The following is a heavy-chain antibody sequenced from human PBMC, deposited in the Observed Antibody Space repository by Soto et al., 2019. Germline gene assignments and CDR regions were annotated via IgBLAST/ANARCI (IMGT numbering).Heavy chain of an antibody. V-gene: IGHV1-69*12. D-gene: IGHD2-15*01. CDR2: IIPIFGTA. CDR1: GGTFSSYA. J-gene: IGHJ4*02. CDR3: ARDLPERVGRDRTDES. Sequence: QVQLVQSGAEVKKPGSSVKVSCKASGGTFSSYAISWVRQAPGQGLEWMGGIIPIFGTAKYAQKVQGRVTITADESTSTAYMELSSLRSDDTAVYYCARDLPERVGRDRTDESWGQGTLVTVSS.